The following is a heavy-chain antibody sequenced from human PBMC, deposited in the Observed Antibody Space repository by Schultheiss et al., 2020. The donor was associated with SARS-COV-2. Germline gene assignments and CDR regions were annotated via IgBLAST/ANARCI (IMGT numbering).Heavy chain of an antibody. CDR1: GFTFSSYG. CDR3: ARSDSSGYYYLDY. V-gene: IGHV3-30*03. Sequence: GGSLRLSCAASGFTFSSYGMHWVRQAPGKGLEWVAVISYDGSNKYYADSVKGRFTISRDNAKNSVYLQMNSLRDEDTAVFYCARSDSSGYYYLDYWGQGTLVTVSS. D-gene: IGHD3-22*01. CDR2: ISYDGSNK. J-gene: IGHJ4*02.